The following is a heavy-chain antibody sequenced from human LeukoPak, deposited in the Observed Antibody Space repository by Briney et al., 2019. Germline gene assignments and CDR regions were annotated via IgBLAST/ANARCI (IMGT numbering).Heavy chain of an antibody. D-gene: IGHD3-10*01. J-gene: IGHJ3*02. Sequence: GGSLRLSCAASGFTVSSNYMNWVRQSPGKGLEWVSVIYSGGSTYNADSVKGRFTISRDNSKNTLYLQMNSLRAEDTAVYFCARERVRGQAFDIWGQGTMVTVSS. CDR2: IYSGGST. V-gene: IGHV3-66*01. CDR1: GFTVSSNY. CDR3: ARERVRGQAFDI.